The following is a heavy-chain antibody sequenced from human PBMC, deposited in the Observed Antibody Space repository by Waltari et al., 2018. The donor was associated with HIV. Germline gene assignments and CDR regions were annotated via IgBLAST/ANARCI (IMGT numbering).Heavy chain of an antibody. CDR2: IYYSGST. D-gene: IGHD6-6*01. Sequence: QVQLQESGPGLVKPSETLSLTCTVSGGSISSYYWTWIRQPPGKGLEWIGSIYYSGSTNYNPSLKSRVTISVDTSKNQFSLKLSSVTAADTAVYYCARSPVRALSSSPEYYYYYYGMDVWGQGTTVTVSS. CDR1: GGSISSYY. CDR3: ARSPVRALSSSPEYYYYYYGMDV. J-gene: IGHJ6*02. V-gene: IGHV4-59*01.